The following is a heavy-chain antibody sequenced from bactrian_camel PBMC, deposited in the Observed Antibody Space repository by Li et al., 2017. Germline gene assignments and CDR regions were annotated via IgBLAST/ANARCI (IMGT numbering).Heavy chain of an antibody. J-gene: IGHJ4*01. V-gene: IGHV3S54*01. CDR3: AAEIWSRCSVEASRANY. D-gene: IGHD3*01. CDR1: GAMNRC. CDR2: FYPGDDSK. Sequence: QLVESGGGSVQAGGSLRLSCAASGAMNRCIGWFRQPPGKEREGVATFYPGDDSKDYADSVKGRFTISTDTHRNTLFLQMNDLKPEDTGVYICAAEIWSRCSVEASRANYWGQGTQVTVS.